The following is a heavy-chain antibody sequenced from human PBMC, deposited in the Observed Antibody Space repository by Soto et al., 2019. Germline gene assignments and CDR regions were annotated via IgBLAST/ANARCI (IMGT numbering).Heavy chain of an antibody. Sequence: QVQLQESGPRLVKPSQTLSLTCTVSGGSISSGDSYWSWIRQPPGKGLEWIGYISYSGSTYYNPSLKSRVTISVDTSKNQFSLNLSSLTAADTAFYYCASSSIYYDYSGYYTFDYWGQGTLVTVSS. CDR1: GGSISSGDSY. V-gene: IGHV4-30-4*01. CDR2: ISYSGST. D-gene: IGHD3-22*01. CDR3: ASSSIYYDYSGYYTFDY. J-gene: IGHJ4*02.